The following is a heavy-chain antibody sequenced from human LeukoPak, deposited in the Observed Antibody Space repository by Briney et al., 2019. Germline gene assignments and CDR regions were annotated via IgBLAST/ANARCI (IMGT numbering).Heavy chain of an antibody. J-gene: IGHJ4*02. CDR3: ARGVNFRPNLFGVVIIPVSGFDY. Sequence: SETLSLTCAVYGGSFSGYYWNWIRQPPGKGLEWIGEINHSGSTNYNPSLKSRVTISVDTSKNQFSLKLSSVTAADTAVYYCARGVNFRPNLFGVVIIPVSGFDYWGQGTLVTVSS. CDR2: INHSGST. V-gene: IGHV4-34*01. CDR1: GGSFSGYY. D-gene: IGHD3-3*01.